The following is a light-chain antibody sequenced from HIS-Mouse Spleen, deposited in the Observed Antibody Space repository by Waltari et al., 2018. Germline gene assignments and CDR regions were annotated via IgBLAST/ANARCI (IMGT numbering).Light chain of an antibody. V-gene: IGLV2-14*03. Sequence: QSALPQPASVSGSPGQSITIPCTGTSSDVGGYNYVSWYQQHPGKAPKLIIYDVSSRPSWVSNRFSGSKSGNTASLTISGLQAEDEADYYCSSYTSSSWVFGGGTKLTVL. CDR3: SSYTSSSWV. CDR2: DVS. CDR1: SSDVGGYNY. J-gene: IGLJ3*02.